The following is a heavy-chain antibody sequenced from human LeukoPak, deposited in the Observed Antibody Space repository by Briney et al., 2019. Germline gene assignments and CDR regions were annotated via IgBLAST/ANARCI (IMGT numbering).Heavy chain of an antibody. CDR2: IYGGGST. CDR1: GFTVSSSY. V-gene: IGHV3-66*01. CDR3: VAAAGIGYYYGMDV. J-gene: IGHJ6*02. Sequence: TGGSLRLSCAASGFTVSSSYMTWVRQAPGKGLEWVSLIYGGGSTHYADSVKGRFTISRDNSKNTLYLQMNSLRAEDTAVYYCVAAAGIGYYYGMDVWGQGTTVTVSS. D-gene: IGHD6-13*01.